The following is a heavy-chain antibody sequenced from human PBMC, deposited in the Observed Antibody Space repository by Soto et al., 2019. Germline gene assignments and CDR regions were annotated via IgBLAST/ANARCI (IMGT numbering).Heavy chain of an antibody. CDR3: ATGGAGPAPFTWELPDH. Sequence: QMQLVQSGAEVKKTGSSVKVACKASGYTFPQHYLHWVRQAPGQALEWMGWITPFNGDVNYAQKFQERATITRDRSLNTAYMEMSSLKSEDTAMYYCATGGAGPAPFTWELPDHWGQGTLVTVSS. CDR2: ITPFNGDV. V-gene: IGHV1-45*02. CDR1: GYTFPQHY. J-gene: IGHJ4*02. D-gene: IGHD1-26*01.